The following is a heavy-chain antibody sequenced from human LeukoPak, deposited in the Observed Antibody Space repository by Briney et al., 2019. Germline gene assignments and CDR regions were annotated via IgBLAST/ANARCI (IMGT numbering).Heavy chain of an antibody. CDR1: GYSISSRSYY. D-gene: IGHD3-10*01. Sequence: SETLSLTCTVSGYSISSRSYYWGWIRQPPGKGLEWIGSIYYSGSTYYNPSLKSRVTISVDTPKNQFSLKLSAVTAADTAVYYCARMITMVRGVIINWFDPWGQGTLVTVSS. CDR2: IYYSGST. J-gene: IGHJ5*02. CDR3: ARMITMVRGVIINWFDP. V-gene: IGHV4-39*01.